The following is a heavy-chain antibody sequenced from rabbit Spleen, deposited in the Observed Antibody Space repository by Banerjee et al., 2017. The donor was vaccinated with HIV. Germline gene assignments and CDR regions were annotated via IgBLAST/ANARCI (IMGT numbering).Heavy chain of an antibody. CDR1: GFSFSSSYY. CDR3: ARDSGRNTNL. V-gene: IGHV1S43*01. D-gene: IGHD1-1*01. Sequence: QEQLVESGGGLVQPEGSLTLTCTASGFSFSSSYYMCWVRQAPGKGLEWIGCIATGSGSTWYASWAKGRFTFTRSTSLNTVTLQMTSLTAADTATYFCARDSGRNTNLWGPGTLVTVS. CDR2: IATGSGST. J-gene: IGHJ4*01.